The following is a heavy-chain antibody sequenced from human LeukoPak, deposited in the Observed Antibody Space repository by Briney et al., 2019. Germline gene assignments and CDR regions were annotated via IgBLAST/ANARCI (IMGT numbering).Heavy chain of an antibody. J-gene: IGHJ4*02. D-gene: IGHD6-19*01. CDR3: ASNSKTSSSAYDI. CDR1: GYTFTSYD. V-gene: IGHV1-18*03. CDR2: ISAYNGNT. Sequence: ASVKVSCKASGYTFTSYDINWVRQATGQGLEWMGWISAYNGNTNYAQELQGRVTMTTDTSTSTAYMELRSLRSDDMAVYYCASNSKTSSSAYDIWGQGTLVTVSS.